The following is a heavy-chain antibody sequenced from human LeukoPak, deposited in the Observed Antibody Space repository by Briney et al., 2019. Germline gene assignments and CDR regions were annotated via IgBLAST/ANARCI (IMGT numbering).Heavy chain of an antibody. D-gene: IGHD3-10*01. Sequence: GGSLRLSCVASGLILNSYAIHWVRQAPGKGLEWVTAISYDGSNKHYADSVRGRFTISRDNSKNTLYLQMNSLRSDDTAVYYCAQGGSEIYYLYHGMDVWGRGTTVTVSS. CDR1: GLILNSYA. V-gene: IGHV3-30*03. CDR3: AQGGSEIYYLYHGMDV. J-gene: IGHJ6*02. CDR2: ISYDGSNK.